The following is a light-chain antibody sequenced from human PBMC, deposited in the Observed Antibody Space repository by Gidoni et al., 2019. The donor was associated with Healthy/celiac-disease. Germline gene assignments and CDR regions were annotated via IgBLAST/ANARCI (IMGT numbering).Light chain of an antibody. CDR3: CSYAGSSTYVV. V-gene: IGLV2-23*02. J-gene: IGLJ2*01. CDR2: EVS. Sequence: QSALTQPASVSGSPGQSITISCTGTSSEVGSYNLVSWYQQQPGKAPKLMIYEVSKRPSGVSNRFSGSKSGNTASLTISGLQAEDEADYYCCSYAGSSTYVVFGGGTKLTVL. CDR1: SSEVGSYNL.